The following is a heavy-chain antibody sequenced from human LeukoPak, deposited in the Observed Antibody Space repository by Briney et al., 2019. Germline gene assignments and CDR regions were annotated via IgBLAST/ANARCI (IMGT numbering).Heavy chain of an antibody. D-gene: IGHD3-10*01. CDR2: ISGSGGST. CDR3: AKVHMVRGVDPHAFDI. Sequence: EPGGSLRLSCAASGFTFSSYAMSWVRQAPGKGLEWVSAISGSGGSTYYADSVKGRFTISRDNSKNTLYLQMNSLRAEDTAVYYCAKVHMVRGVDPHAFDIWGQGTMVTVSS. J-gene: IGHJ3*02. CDR1: GFTFSSYA. V-gene: IGHV3-23*01.